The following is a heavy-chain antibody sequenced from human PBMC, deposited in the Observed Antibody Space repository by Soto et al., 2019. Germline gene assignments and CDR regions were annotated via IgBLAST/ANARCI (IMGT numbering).Heavy chain of an antibody. CDR1: GGSISSGGYY. Sequence: SETLSLTWTVSGGSISSGGYYWSWIRQHPGKGLEWIGYIYYSGSTYYNPSLKSRVTISVDTSKNQFSLKLSSVTAADTAVYYCARVFRPYYGMDVWGQGTTVTVSS. V-gene: IGHV4-31*02. CDR2: IYYSGST. J-gene: IGHJ6*02. CDR3: ARVFRPYYGMDV.